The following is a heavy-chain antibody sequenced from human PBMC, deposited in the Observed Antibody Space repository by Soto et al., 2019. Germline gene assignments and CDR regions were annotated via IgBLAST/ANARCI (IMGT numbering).Heavy chain of an antibody. CDR1: GFTFSSYA. D-gene: IGHD6-19*01. J-gene: IGHJ4*02. Sequence: EVQLLESGGGLVQPGGSLRLSCAASGFTFSSYAMSWVRQAPGKGLEWVSAISGSGGSTYYADSVQGRFTISRDNSKNKLYLQMTSLRAEDTAVYYCAKDRLISGGWYVSDYWGQGTLVTVSS. CDR2: ISGSGGST. CDR3: AKDRLISGGWYVSDY. V-gene: IGHV3-23*01.